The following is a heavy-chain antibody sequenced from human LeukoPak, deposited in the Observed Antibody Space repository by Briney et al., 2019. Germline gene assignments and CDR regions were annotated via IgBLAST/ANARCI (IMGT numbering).Heavy chain of an antibody. D-gene: IGHD5-24*01. J-gene: IGHJ4*02. V-gene: IGHV4-34*01. Sequence: SETLSLTCAVYGGSFSGYYWSWIRQPPGKGLEWIGEINHSGSTNYNPSLKSRVTISVDTSKNQFSLKLSSVTAADTAVYYCARGLGEMASILGYWGQGTLVTVSS. CDR3: ARGLGEMASILGY. CDR1: GGSFSGYY. CDR2: INHSGST.